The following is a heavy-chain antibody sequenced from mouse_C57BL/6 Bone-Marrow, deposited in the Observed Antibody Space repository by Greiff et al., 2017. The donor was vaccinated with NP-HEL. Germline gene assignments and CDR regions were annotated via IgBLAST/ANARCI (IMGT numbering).Heavy chain of an antibody. Sequence: VKLMESGPGLVQPSQSLSITCTVTGFSFTSYGVYWVRQSPGKGLEWRGVIWSGGSTDYNAAFISRLSISKDNSKSQVFFKMNSLQADDTAIYYCARENGLCCAMAYWGQGTSVTVSS. D-gene: IGHD1-2*01. CDR2: IWSGGST. CDR1: GFSFTSYG. CDR3: ARENGLCCAMAY. V-gene: IGHV2-2*01. J-gene: IGHJ4*01.